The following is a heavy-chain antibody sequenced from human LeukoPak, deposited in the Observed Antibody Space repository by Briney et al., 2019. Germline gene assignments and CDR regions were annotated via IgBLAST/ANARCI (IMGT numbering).Heavy chain of an antibody. CDR3: ARAYGDCSNPFDY. V-gene: IGHV3-21*01. CDR1: GFTFSSYS. J-gene: IGHJ4*02. CDR2: ITSSSSYI. Sequence: PGVSLRLSCAASGFTFSSYSMNWAPQAPGKGLECGSSITSSSSYIYYADSVRGRFTISRDNAKNSLYLQMNSLRAEDTAVYYCARAYGDCSNPFDYWGQGTLVTVSS. D-gene: IGHD4-17*01.